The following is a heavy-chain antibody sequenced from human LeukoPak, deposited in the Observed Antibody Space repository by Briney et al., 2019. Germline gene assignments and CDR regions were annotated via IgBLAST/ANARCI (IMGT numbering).Heavy chain of an antibody. Sequence: SSETLSLTCTVSGGSISSYFWSWIRQPAGKGLEWIGRISTSGSTNYNPSLKSRVTISVDTSKNQFSLKLSSVTAADTAVYYCERLPVSVRYDSSGYYYYYGMDVWGQGTTVTVSS. CDR1: GGSISSYF. CDR3: ERLPVSVRYDSSGYYYYYGMDV. J-gene: IGHJ6*02. D-gene: IGHD3-22*01. V-gene: IGHV4-4*07. CDR2: ISTSGST.